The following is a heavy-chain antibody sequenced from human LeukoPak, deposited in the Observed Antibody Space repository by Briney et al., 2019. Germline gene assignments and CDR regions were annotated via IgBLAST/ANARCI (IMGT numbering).Heavy chain of an antibody. J-gene: IGHJ6*02. Sequence: GASVKVSCKASGGTFSSYAISWVRQAPGQGLEWMGGIIPIFGTANYAQKFQGRVTITADESTSTAYMGLSSLRSEDTAVYYCAIPTTVARRYYYGMDVWGQGTTVTVSS. D-gene: IGHD4-23*01. CDR1: GGTFSSYA. CDR3: AIPTTVARRYYYGMDV. V-gene: IGHV1-69*13. CDR2: IIPIFGTA.